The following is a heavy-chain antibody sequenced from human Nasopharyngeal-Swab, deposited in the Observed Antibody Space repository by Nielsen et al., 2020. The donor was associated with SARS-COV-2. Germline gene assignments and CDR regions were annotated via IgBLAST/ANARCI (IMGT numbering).Heavy chain of an antibody. V-gene: IGHV1-18*01. D-gene: IGHD6-25*01. J-gene: IGHJ3*02. CDR2: ITAYNGNT. CDR3: ARRVSSAADAFDI. Sequence: GESLKISCKASGYTFTNYGITWVRQAPGQGLEWMGWITAYNGNTNYIQKLQGRVTMTTDTSTSTSDMELRSLRSDDTAVYYCARRVSSAADAFDIWGQGTMVTVSS. CDR1: GYTFTNYG.